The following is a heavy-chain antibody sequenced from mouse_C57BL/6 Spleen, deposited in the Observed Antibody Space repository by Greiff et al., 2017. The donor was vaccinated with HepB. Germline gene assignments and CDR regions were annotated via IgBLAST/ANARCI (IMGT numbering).Heavy chain of an antibody. J-gene: IGHJ4*01. Sequence: EVKLVESEGGLVQPGSSMKLSCTASGFTFSDYYMAWVRQVPEKGLEWVANINYDGSSTYYLDSLKSRFIISRDNAKNILYLQMSSLKSEDTATYYCARESNFYYAMDYWGQGTSVTVSS. D-gene: IGHD2-5*01. CDR1: GFTFSDYY. V-gene: IGHV5-16*01. CDR3: ARESNFYYAMDY. CDR2: INYDGSST.